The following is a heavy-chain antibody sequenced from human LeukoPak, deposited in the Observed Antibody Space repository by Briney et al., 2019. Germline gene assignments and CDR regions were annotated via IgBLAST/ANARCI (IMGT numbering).Heavy chain of an antibody. CDR1: GFTFSSYG. J-gene: IGHJ6*03. D-gene: IGHD3-10*01. CDR2: IRYDGSNK. Sequence: GGSLRLSCAASGFTFSSYGMHWVRQAPGKGLEWVAFIRYDGSNKYYEDSAKGRFTISRDNSKNTLYLQMNSLRAEDTAVYYCAKDGVTMVRGVSKDYYYYMDVWGKGTTVTVSS. CDR3: AKDGVTMVRGVSKDYYYYMDV. V-gene: IGHV3-30*02.